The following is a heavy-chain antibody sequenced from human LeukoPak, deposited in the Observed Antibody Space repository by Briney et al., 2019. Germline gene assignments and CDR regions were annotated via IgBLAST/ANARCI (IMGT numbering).Heavy chain of an antibody. CDR2: LSGSGGST. Sequence: GGSLRLSCAASGFTFSSYAMSWVRQAPGKGLEWVSALSGSGGSTYYADSVKGRFTISRDNPKNTLYLQMNSLRAEDTAVYYCAKEAHNWNGWLLDYWGQGSLVTVSS. J-gene: IGHJ4*02. CDR3: AKEAHNWNGWLLDY. D-gene: IGHD1-1*01. V-gene: IGHV3-23*01. CDR1: GFTFSSYA.